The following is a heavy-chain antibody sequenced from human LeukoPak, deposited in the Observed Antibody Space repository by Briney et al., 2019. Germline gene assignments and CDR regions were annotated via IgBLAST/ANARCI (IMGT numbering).Heavy chain of an antibody. J-gene: IGHJ4*02. CDR2: IIPIFGTA. Sequence: ASVKVSCKASGGTFSSYAISWVRQAPGQGLEWMGRIIPIFGTANYAQKFQGRVTITTEESTSTAYMELSRLRSEDTAVYYCARDGDPQLAFDYWGQGTLVTVSS. V-gene: IGHV1-69*05. CDR3: ARDGDPQLAFDY. CDR1: GGTFSSYA. D-gene: IGHD7-27*01.